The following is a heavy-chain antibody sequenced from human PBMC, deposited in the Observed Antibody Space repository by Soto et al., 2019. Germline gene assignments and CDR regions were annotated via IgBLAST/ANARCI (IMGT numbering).Heavy chain of an antibody. J-gene: IGHJ4*02. D-gene: IGHD6-19*01. CDR2: ISTSNNYI. CDR1: GFTFNSYN. V-gene: IGHV3-21*02. Sequence: EVQLVESGGGPVKPGESLRLSCAASGFTFNSYNMNWVRQAPGKGLEWVSSISTSNNYIDYADSVKGRFTISRDDAKNSVYLQMNSLRGEDTAVYYCVRGLSGQIGDYWGKGTLVTVSS. CDR3: VRGLSGQIGDY.